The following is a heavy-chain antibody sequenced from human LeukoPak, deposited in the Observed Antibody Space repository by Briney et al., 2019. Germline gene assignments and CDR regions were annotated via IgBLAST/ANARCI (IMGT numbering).Heavy chain of an antibody. CDR2: MNPNSGNT. D-gene: IGHD1-14*01. J-gene: IGHJ5*02. V-gene: IGHV1-8*03. Sequence: ASVKVSCKASGHTFTSYDINWVRQATGQGLEWMGWMNPNSGNTGYAQKFQGRVTITRNTSISTAYMELSSLRSEDTAVYCCASDRGLNWFDPWGQGTLVTVSS. CDR1: GHTFTSYD. CDR3: ASDRGLNWFDP.